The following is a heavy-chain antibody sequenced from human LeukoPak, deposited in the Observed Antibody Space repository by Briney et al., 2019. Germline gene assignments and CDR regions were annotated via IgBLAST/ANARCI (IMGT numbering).Heavy chain of an antibody. J-gene: IGHJ4*02. Sequence: QAGGSLRLSCAASGFTFDEFAIHWVRQSPGKGLEWVAVIWYDGNNKYYEDSVKGRFTISRDNSKNTLYLQMNSLRAEDTAVYYCARDWGSGNSYYFDYWGQGTLVTVSS. CDR1: GFTFDEFA. CDR3: ARDWGSGNSYYFDY. D-gene: IGHD3-10*01. CDR2: IWYDGNNK. V-gene: IGHV3-33*08.